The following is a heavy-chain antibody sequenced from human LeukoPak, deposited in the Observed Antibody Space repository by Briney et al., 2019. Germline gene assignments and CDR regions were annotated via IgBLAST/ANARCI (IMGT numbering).Heavy chain of an antibody. CDR2: IKQDGSEK. D-gene: IGHD3-22*01. CDR1: GFNFSSYW. CDR3: ARPYDSSGYYYGY. J-gene: IGHJ4*02. Sequence: GGSLRLFCAASGFNFSSYWMSWVRQAPGKGLEWVANIKQDGSEKYYVDSVKGRFTISRDNAKNSLYLQMNSLRAEDTAVYYCARPYDSSGYYYGYWGQGTLVTVSS. V-gene: IGHV3-7*01.